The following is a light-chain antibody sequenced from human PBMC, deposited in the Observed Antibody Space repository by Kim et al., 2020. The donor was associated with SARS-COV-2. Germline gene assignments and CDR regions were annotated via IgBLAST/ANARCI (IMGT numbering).Light chain of an antibody. CDR1: QGIGSY. CDR3: QELNTYPRVT. J-gene: IGKJ5*01. Sequence: SVGDRVTISCRASQGIGSYLAWYQQKPGKAPKLLIYAASTLQSGVPSRFSGSGSGTEFTLTSSSLQPEDFATYYCQELNTYPRVTFGQGTRLEIK. V-gene: IGKV1-9*01. CDR2: AAS.